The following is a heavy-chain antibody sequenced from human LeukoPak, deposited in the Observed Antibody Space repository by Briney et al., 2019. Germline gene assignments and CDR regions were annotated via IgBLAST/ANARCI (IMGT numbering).Heavy chain of an antibody. CDR1: GGSISSYS. V-gene: IGHV4-4*07. CDR2: MHTSGSA. J-gene: IGHJ5*02. D-gene: IGHD1-1*01. Sequence: SETLSLTCTVSGGSISSYSWSWIRQPAGKGLEWIGHMHTSGSAHYNPSLKSRGTMSVDTSKNQLSLKLISVTAADTAVYYCATTLGYGWFDPWGQGTLVTVFS. CDR3: ATTLGYGWFDP.